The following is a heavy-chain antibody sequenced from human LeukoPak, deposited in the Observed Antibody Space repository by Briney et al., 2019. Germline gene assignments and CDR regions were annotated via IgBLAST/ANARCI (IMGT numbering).Heavy chain of an antibody. V-gene: IGHV4-4*07. CDR3: AREGRDGYNRRKSFDY. CDR1: GGSISSYY. J-gene: IGHJ4*02. Sequence: SETLSLTCTVSGGSISSYYLSWIRQAAGKGLEWIGRIYTSGSTNYNPSLKRRVTISVDTSKNQFSLKLSSVTAADTAVYYCAREGRDGYNRRKSFDYWGQGTLVTVS. D-gene: IGHD5-24*01. CDR2: IYTSGST.